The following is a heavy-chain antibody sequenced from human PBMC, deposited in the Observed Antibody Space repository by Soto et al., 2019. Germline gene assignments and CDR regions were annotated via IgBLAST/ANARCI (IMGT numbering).Heavy chain of an antibody. CDR3: AKVPAPLRVRQVFDY. V-gene: IGHV3-23*01. CDR1: GFTFSSYA. Sequence: GGSLRLSCAASGFTFSSYAMSWVRQAPGKGLEWVSAISGSGGSTYYADSVKGRFTISRDNSKNTLYLQMNSLRAEDTAVYYCAKVPAPLRVRQVFDYWGQGTLVTVSS. CDR2: ISGSGGST. J-gene: IGHJ4*02. D-gene: IGHD4-4*01.